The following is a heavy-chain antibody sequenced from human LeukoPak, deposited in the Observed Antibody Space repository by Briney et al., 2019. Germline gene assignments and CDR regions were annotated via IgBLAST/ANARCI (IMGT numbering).Heavy chain of an antibody. V-gene: IGHV3-23*01. J-gene: IGHJ4*02. CDR2: ISGSGGST. CDR3: AKDHSVAGPPFDY. CDR1: GFTFSSYA. Sequence: GGSLRLCCAASGFTFSSYAMSWVRQAPGKGLEWISAISGSGGSTYYADSVKGRFTIPRDNSKNTLYLQMNSLGAEDTAVYYCAKDHSVAGPPFDYWGQGTLVTVSS. D-gene: IGHD6-19*01.